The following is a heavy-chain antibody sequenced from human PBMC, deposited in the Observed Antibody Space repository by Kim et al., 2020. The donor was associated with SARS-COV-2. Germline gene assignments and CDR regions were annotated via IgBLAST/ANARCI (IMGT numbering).Heavy chain of an antibody. CDR1: GGSFSGYQ. V-gene: IGHV4-34*01. CDR2: INDSGST. CDR3: ARGVPGY. Sequence: SETLSLTCAVYGGSFSGYQWSWIRQSPGKGLEWIGQINDSGSTNYNPSLKSRFTISVDTSKNQFSLKLTSVTAADTAVYYCARGVPGYWGQGTLVTVSS. J-gene: IGHJ4*02.